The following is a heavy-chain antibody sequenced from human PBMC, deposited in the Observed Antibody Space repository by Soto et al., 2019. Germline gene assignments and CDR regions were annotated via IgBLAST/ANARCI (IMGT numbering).Heavy chain of an antibody. V-gene: IGHV1-2*02. J-gene: IGHJ5*02. CDR3: ARGHYYCSGSYYKFVLDL. D-gene: IGHD3-10*01. CDR1: GYTFTGYY. CDR2: INPNSGGT. Sequence: ASVKVSCKASGYTFTGYYMHWVRQAPGQGLEWMGWINPNSGGTNYAQKFQGRVTMTRDTSISTAYMELSRLRSGDTAVYYCARGHYYCSGSYYKFVLDLWRQRILVTV.